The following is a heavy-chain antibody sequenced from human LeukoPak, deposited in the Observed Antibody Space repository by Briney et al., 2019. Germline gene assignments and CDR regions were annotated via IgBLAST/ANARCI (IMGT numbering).Heavy chain of an antibody. CDR3: ARGEVTGYSSSWPFYYFDY. CDR2: INAGNGNT. D-gene: IGHD6-13*01. CDR1: GYTFTSYA. V-gene: IGHV1-3*01. Sequence: ASVKVSCKASGYTFTSYAMHWVRQAPGQRLEWMGWINAGNGNTKYSQKFQGRVTITRDTSASTAYMELSSLRSDDTAVYYCARGEVTGYSSSWPFYYFDYWGQGTLVTVSS. J-gene: IGHJ4*02.